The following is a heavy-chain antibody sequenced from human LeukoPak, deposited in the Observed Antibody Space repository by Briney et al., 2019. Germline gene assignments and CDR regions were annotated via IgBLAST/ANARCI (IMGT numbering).Heavy chain of an antibody. D-gene: IGHD6-19*01. CDR3: ARGYSSAWYQD. J-gene: IGHJ4*02. V-gene: IGHV4-4*07. CDR1: GASISSYY. CDR2: IYTSGSN. Sequence: PSETLSLTCTVSGASISSYYWSWIRQPAGKGLEWIGRIYTSGSNNYNPSLKSRVTMSVDTSKNQFSLKLNSMTAADTAVYYCARGYSSAWYQDWGQGTLVTVSS.